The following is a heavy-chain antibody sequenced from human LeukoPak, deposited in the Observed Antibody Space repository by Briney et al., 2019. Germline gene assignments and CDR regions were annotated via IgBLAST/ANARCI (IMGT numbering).Heavy chain of an antibody. CDR2: IYYSGST. Sequence: SETLSLTCTVSGGSISSGAYYWTWIRQTPGKGLEWIGYIYYSGSTNYNPFLNSRVTLSVDTSKTPFALKLRPLTAGATALCFCARAPYCDFWSGYPTSLWYFDLWGRGTLVTVS. CDR3: ARAPYCDFWSGYPTSLWYFDL. J-gene: IGHJ2*01. D-gene: IGHD3-3*01. V-gene: IGHV4-61*08. CDR1: GGSISSGAYY.